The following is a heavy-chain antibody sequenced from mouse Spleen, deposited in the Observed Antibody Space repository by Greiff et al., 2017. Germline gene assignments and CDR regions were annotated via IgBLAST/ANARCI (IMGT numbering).Heavy chain of an antibody. CDR1: GYTFTDYN. J-gene: IGHJ3*01. V-gene: IGHV1-22*01. D-gene: IGHD2-4*01. CDR3: ARNYDYDKAWFAY. Sequence: VQLKESGPELVKPGASVKMSCKASGYTFTDYNMHWVKQSHGKSLEWIGYINPNNGGTSYNQKFKGKATLTVNKSSSTAYMELRSLTSEDSAVYYCARNYDYDKAWFAYWGQGTLVTVSA. CDR2: INPNNGGT.